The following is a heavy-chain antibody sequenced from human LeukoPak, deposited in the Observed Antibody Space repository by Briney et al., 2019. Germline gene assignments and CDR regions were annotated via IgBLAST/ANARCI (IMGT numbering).Heavy chain of an antibody. D-gene: IGHD4-23*01. CDR3: ARHASTVDNLDY. CDR2: INHSGST. CDR1: GGSFSGYY. Sequence: SETLSLTCAVYGGSFSGYYWSWIRQPPGKGLEWIGEINHSGSTNYNPSLKSRVTISVDTSKNQFSLKLSSVTAADTAVYYCARHASTVDNLDYWGQGTLVTVSS. J-gene: IGHJ4*02. V-gene: IGHV4-34*01.